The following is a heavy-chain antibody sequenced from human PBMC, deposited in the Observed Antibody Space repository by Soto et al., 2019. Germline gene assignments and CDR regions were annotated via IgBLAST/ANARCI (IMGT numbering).Heavy chain of an antibody. Sequence: QVQLVQSGAEVKKPGASVKVSCKASGYTFTSYDINWVRQATGQGLEWMGWMNPNSGNTGYAREFQGRVTMTRNTSISTAYMDLSSLRSDDTAVYYCARERAAAGFDYWGQGTLVTVSS. CDR1: GYTFTSYD. CDR2: MNPNSGNT. D-gene: IGHD6-13*01. CDR3: ARERAAAGFDY. J-gene: IGHJ4*02. V-gene: IGHV1-8*01.